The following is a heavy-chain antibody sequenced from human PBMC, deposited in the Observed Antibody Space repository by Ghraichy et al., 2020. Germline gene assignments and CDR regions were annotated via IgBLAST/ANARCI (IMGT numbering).Heavy chain of an antibody. Sequence: ESLNISCAASGFTFSSYAMSWVRQAPGKGLEWVSAISGSGGSTYYADSVKGRFTISRDNSKNTLYLQMNSLRAEDTAVYYCANPPLYYDSSGYPVDYWGQGTLVTVSS. D-gene: IGHD3-22*01. CDR1: GFTFSSYA. CDR2: ISGSGGST. V-gene: IGHV3-23*01. CDR3: ANPPLYYDSSGYPVDY. J-gene: IGHJ4*02.